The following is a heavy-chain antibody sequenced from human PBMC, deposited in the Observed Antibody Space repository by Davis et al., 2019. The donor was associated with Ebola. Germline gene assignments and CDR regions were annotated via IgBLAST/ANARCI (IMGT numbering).Heavy chain of an antibody. CDR2: INSHNGNT. Sequence: AASVKVSCKASAYTFTSYAMNWVRQAPGHGLEWMGWINSHNGNTNYAQNVQGRVTMTTDTSTSTAYMEVGILRSDDTAVYYCARAQFPTTSDHWGQGTLVTVSS. V-gene: IGHV1-18*01. CDR1: AYTFTSYA. J-gene: IGHJ4*02. CDR3: ARAQFPTTSDH. D-gene: IGHD1-1*01.